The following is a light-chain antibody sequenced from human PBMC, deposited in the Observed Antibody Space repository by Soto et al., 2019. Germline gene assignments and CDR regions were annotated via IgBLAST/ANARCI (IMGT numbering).Light chain of an antibody. CDR1: QGISSF. V-gene: IGKV1-9*01. Sequence: IQLTQSPSSLSASVGDRVTITCRASQGISSFLAWYQQKPGKAPKLLIYGASTLQSGVPSRFSGSGSGTDFTLTIGSLQPEEFATYYCQQLNSFPIPFGPGTKVD. J-gene: IGKJ3*01. CDR3: QQLNSFPIP. CDR2: GAS.